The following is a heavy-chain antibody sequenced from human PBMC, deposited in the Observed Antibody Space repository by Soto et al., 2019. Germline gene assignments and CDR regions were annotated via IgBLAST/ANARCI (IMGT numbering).Heavy chain of an antibody. V-gene: IGHV3-74*01. CDR3: VSGLLYYDYPDF. CDR1: GFTFSDYW. Sequence: GGSLRLSCEASGFTFSDYWMHWVRQVPGKELMWVSRIDTDGSITNYADYVQGRFTISRDNAKNTLYLQMNSLRAEDTAVYYCVSGLLYYDYPDFWGQGTLVTVSS. J-gene: IGHJ4*02. CDR2: IDTDGSIT. D-gene: IGHD3-3*01.